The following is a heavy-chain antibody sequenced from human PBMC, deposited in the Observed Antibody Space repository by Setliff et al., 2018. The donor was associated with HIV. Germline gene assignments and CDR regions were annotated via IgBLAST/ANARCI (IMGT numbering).Heavy chain of an antibody. Sequence: GGSLRLSCAASGFTFTDYWMHWVRQVPGQGLVWVSRINVDGSSISYADSVKGRFTIARDNAKNTLFLQMNSLRAEDTAVYYCARLPQDVRSSIDFWGQGTLVTVSS. V-gene: IGHV3-74*01. CDR2: INVDGSSI. J-gene: IGHJ4*02. CDR3: ARLPQDVRSSIDF. CDR1: GFTFTDYW. D-gene: IGHD6-6*01.